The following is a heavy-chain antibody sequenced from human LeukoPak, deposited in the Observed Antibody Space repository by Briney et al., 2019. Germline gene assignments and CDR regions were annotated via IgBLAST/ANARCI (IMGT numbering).Heavy chain of an antibody. CDR1: GGSISSSNW. Sequence: SGTLSLTCAVSGGSISSSNWWSWVRQPPGKGLEWIGEIYHSGSTNYNPSLKSRVTISVDKSKNQFSLKLSSVTAADTAVYYCARDADSSGYFYYFDYWGQGTLVTVSS. J-gene: IGHJ4*02. CDR2: IYHSGST. D-gene: IGHD3-22*01. V-gene: IGHV4-4*02. CDR3: ARDADSSGYFYYFDY.